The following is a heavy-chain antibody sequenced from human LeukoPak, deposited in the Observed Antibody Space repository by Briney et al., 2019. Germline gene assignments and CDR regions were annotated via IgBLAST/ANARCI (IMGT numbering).Heavy chain of an antibody. CDR1: GGSISSGSYY. Sequence: SETLSLTCTVSGGSISSGSYYWSWIRQPAGKGLEWIGHIYTSGSTNYNPSLKSRVTISVATSKNQFSLKLSSVTAADTAVYYCARGKTHVLRYFDWLLDGFDYWGQGTLVTVSS. CDR3: ARGKTHVLRYFDWLLDGFDY. V-gene: IGHV4-61*09. D-gene: IGHD3-9*01. CDR2: IYTSGST. J-gene: IGHJ4*02.